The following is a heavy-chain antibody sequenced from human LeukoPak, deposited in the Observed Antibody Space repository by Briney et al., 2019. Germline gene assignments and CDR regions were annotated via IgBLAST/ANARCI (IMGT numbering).Heavy chain of an antibody. CDR1: GGSISSYY. CDR2: IYYSGST. V-gene: IGHV4-59*01. J-gene: IGHJ4*02. Sequence: ASETLSLTCTVSGGSISSYYWSWIRQPPGKGLEWIGYIYYSGSTNYNPSLKSRVTISVDTSKNQFSLKLSSVTAADTAVYYCARHSSGYLTFDYWGQGTLVTVSS. D-gene: IGHD3-22*01. CDR3: ARHSSGYLTFDY.